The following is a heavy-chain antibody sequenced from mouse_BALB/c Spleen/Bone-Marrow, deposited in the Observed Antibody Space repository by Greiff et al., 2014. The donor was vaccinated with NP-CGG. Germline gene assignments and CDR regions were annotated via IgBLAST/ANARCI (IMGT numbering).Heavy chain of an antibody. Sequence: VQLKESGAELVKPGASVKLSCTASGFNIKDTYIHWMKQRPEQGLEWIGRIDPANGYTIYDPKFQGKATITAGTTSNTAYLQLSSLTSEDTAVYYCALITAATFSYWYFDVWGAGTTVTVSS. J-gene: IGHJ1*01. CDR1: GFNIKDTY. V-gene: IGHV14-3*02. D-gene: IGHD1-2*01. CDR3: ALITAATFSYWYFDV. CDR2: IDPANGYT.